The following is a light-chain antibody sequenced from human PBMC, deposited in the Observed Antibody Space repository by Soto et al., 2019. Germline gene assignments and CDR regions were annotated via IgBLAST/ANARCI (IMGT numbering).Light chain of an antibody. Sequence: EIVMTQSPATLSVSPGERATLSCRASQSVSSNLAWYQQKPGQAPRLLIYGASTRGTGIPARFSGSGSGTEFTLTISSLQSEDFAVYYCQQYNNWPPWTFDQGTKVEIK. CDR2: GAS. CDR1: QSVSSN. J-gene: IGKJ1*01. V-gene: IGKV3-15*01. CDR3: QQYNNWPPWT.